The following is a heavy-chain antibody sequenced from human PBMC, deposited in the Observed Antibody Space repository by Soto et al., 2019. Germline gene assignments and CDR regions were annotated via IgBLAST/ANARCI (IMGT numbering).Heavy chain of an antibody. Sequence: GESLKISCKGSGYNFDNWIGWVRQMPGKGLECMGIIYPGDSDTRYSPSFQGQVIISVDKSINTAYLQWSSLEASDTAMYYCARHFGRVDVVAASGKRAFDIWGQGTKVTVSS. CDR2: IYPGDSDT. CDR1: GYNFDNW. CDR3: ARHFGRVDVVAASGKRAFDI. J-gene: IGHJ3*02. D-gene: IGHD5-12*01. V-gene: IGHV5-51*01.